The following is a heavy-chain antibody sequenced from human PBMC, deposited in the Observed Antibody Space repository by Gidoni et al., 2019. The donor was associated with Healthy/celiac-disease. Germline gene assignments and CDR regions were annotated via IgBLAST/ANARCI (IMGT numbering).Heavy chain of an antibody. CDR1: GFTFSDYY. CDR2: ISSSGRTI. V-gene: IGHV3-11*01. D-gene: IGHD3-3*01. CDR3: ARGFWSGYYTGVKGGRGPFYFDY. Sequence: QVQLVESGGGLVKPGGSLRLSCAASGFTFSDYYMSWIRKAQEKGLEWVSYISSSGRTIYYADSVKGRFTISRDNAKNSLYLQMNSLRAEDTAVYYCARGFWSGYYTGVKGGRGPFYFDYWGQGTLVTVSS. J-gene: IGHJ4*02.